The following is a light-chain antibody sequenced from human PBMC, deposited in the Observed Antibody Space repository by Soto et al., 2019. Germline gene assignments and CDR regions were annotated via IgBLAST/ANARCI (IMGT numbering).Light chain of an antibody. J-gene: IGKJ1*01. V-gene: IGKV3-15*01. CDR2: GAS. Sequence: EIVMTQSPATLSVSPGERATLSCRASQSVSSNLAWYQQKPGQAPRLLIYGASTRATGIPARFSGSGSGTEFTLTITSLQSEDFAVYYCQQYNNRPPWKFGQGTKVDIK. CDR3: QQYNNRPPWK. CDR1: QSVSSN.